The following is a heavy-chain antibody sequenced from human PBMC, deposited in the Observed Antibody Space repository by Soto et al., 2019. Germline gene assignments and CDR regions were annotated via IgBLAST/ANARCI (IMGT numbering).Heavy chain of an antibody. CDR2: IWYDGSNK. Sequence: GGSLRLSCAASGFTFSSYGMHWVRQAPGKGLEWVAVIWYDGSNKYYADSVKGRFTISRDNSKNTLYLQMNSLRAEDTAVYYCARGYCSSTSCYSFFDYWGQGTLVTVS. J-gene: IGHJ4*02. D-gene: IGHD2-2*01. CDR3: ARGYCSSTSCYSFFDY. V-gene: IGHV3-33*01. CDR1: GFTFSSYG.